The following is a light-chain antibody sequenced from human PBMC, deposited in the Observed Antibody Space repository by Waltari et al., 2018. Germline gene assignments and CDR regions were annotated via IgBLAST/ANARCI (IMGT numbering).Light chain of an antibody. J-gene: IGLJ3*02. V-gene: IGLV3-10*01. CDR3: YSTDSSGDVWV. CDR2: EDT. CDR1: VSPQSS. Sequence: SYQLTLPPSLPLCQVHTAWLSGYGDVSPQSSVIWYQQKSGQARVLVIFEDTKRPSGIPERFSGSSSGTRVTLTISGAQVDDEADYYCYSTDSSGDVWVFGGGTKLTVL.